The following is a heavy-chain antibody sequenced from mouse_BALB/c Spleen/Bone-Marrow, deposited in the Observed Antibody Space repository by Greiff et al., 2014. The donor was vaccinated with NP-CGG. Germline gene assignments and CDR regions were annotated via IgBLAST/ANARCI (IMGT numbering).Heavy chain of an antibody. J-gene: IGHJ2*01. CDR1: GYTFTTLW. V-gene: IGHV1-69*02. Sequence: QVQLQQSGAELVRPGASVKLSCKASGYTFTTLWINWVKQRPGQGLEWIGNIYPSDTYTNYSQDFKDKATLTVDKSSSTAYMQLSGPTSEDSAVYYCTRSRGYFDYWGQGTTLTVSS. CDR2: IYPSDTYT. CDR3: TRSRGYFDY.